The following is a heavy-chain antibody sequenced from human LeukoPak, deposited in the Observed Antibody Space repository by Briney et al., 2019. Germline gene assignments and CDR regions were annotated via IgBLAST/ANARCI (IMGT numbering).Heavy chain of an antibody. CDR2: MSPNSGDT. CDR3: ARGPPNWGYDY. J-gene: IGHJ4*01. CDR1: GYTFTSYD. V-gene: IGHV1-8*01. Sequence: ASVKVSCKASGYTFTSYDFSWVRQATGRRPEWMGWMSPNSGDTGYAQKFQDRVTMTRNTSISTAYMELSSLRSDDTAVYYCARGPPNWGYDYWGPRTLVTVSS. D-gene: IGHD7-27*01.